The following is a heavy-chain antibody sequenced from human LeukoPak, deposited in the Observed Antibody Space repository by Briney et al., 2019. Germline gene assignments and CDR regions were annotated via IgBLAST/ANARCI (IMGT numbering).Heavy chain of an antibody. CDR3: ARDGTTGVAGDY. Sequence: GASVKASCKASGYTFTGYYIHWVPQAPRQGLEWMGWINPNSGGTNYAQKFQGRVTMTRDTSISTDYMELSRLRSDDTAVYYCARDGTTGVAGDYWGQGTLVTVSS. CDR2: INPNSGGT. D-gene: IGHD6-19*01. CDR1: GYTFTGYY. V-gene: IGHV1-2*03. J-gene: IGHJ4*02.